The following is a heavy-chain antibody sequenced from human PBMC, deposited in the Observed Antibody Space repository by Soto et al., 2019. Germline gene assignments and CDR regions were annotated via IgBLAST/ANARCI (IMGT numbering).Heavy chain of an antibody. CDR2: IHPGDSDT. J-gene: IGHJ5*02. CDR1: GYNFASYW. V-gene: IGHV5-51*01. D-gene: IGHD6-6*01. Sequence: GESLKISRKGSGYNFASYWIGWVRQMPGKGLEWMGIIHPGDSDTRYSPSFRGQVTISADKSTSRAYLQWSSLEASDTAIYYCARLLAEYSASVGPWGQGTMVTVSS. CDR3: ARLLAEYSASVGP.